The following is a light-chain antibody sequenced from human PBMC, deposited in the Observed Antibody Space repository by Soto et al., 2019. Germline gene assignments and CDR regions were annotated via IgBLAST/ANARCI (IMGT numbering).Light chain of an antibody. CDR1: QGIRTN. Sequence: GRSQSPATLAVSRGEGGSGCCMACQGIRTNLAWYQQRPGQPPSLLIYFSSTTATGVPARFIAGGSGTAFFLTLRCLQSDDSALPNCQPPHTSPRTFAQGTKVDIK. CDR3: QPPHTSPRT. V-gene: IGKV3-15*01. CDR2: FSS. J-gene: IGKJ1*01.